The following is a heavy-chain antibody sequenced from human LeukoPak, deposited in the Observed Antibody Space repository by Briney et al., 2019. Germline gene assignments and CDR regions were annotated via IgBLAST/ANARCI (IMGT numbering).Heavy chain of an antibody. Sequence: SVKVSCKASGGTFSSYAISWVRQAPGQGLEWMGGIIPIFGTANYAHKFQGRVTITTDESTSTAYMELSSLRSEDTAVYYCARASYYYDSSGYYFNWFDPWGQGTLVTVSS. CDR1: GGTFSSYA. V-gene: IGHV1-69*05. CDR2: IIPIFGTA. D-gene: IGHD3-22*01. CDR3: ARASYYYDSSGYYFNWFDP. J-gene: IGHJ5*02.